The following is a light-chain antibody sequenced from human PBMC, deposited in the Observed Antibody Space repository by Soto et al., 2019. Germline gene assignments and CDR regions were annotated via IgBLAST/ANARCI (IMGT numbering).Light chain of an antibody. Sequence: EIVLTQSPATLSLSPGERATLSCRASQSVSSYLAWYQQKPGQAPRLLIYDASNRATGIPARFSGSGSGTDFTLTISSLEPEDVATYYCQRYGTSPRTFGQGTKVDIK. J-gene: IGKJ1*01. V-gene: IGKV3-11*01. CDR3: QRYGTSPRT. CDR2: DAS. CDR1: QSVSSY.